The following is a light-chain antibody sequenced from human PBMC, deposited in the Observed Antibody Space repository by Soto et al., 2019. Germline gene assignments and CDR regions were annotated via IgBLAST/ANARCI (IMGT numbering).Light chain of an antibody. V-gene: IGKV1-5*01. Sequence: IQMTPSPSTLVASVGDRVTITCLASQTISRWLAWYQQKPGRSPKLLIYDASTLESGVPSRFSGSGSETEFTLTISRLQPDDFATYFCHSRAFGQGRRLEIK. CDR2: DAS. CDR3: HSRA. J-gene: IGKJ5*01. CDR1: QTISRW.